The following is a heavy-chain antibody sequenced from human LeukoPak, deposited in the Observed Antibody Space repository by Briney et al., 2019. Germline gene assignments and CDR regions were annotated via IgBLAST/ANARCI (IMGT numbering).Heavy chain of an antibody. CDR2: ISYDGSNK. D-gene: IGHD4-23*01. CDR3: ARDLGRYGGKTEFDY. V-gene: IGHV3-30-3*01. Sequence: GGSLKLSCAASGFTFSGSAMHWVRQAPGKGLEWVAVISYDGSNKYYADSVKGRFTISRDNSKNTLYLQMNSLRAEDTAVFYCARDLGRYGGKTEFDYWGQGTLVTVSS. CDR1: GFTFSGSA. J-gene: IGHJ4*02.